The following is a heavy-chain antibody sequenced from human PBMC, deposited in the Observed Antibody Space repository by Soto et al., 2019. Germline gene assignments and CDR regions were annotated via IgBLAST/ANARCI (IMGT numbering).Heavy chain of an antibody. J-gene: IGHJ4*02. D-gene: IGHD2-2*01. CDR3: ARHTYSSSWFFDS. CDR1: GDAISSYN. V-gene: IGHV4-59*01. CDR2: IYYNGYSGSA. Sequence: ETLSLTCAVSGDAISSYNWNWIRQPPGKGLEWLGFIYYNGYSGSASYNPSLKGRGTISIDTSKNQFSLNLTSVTAADTAVYYCARHTYSSSWFFDSWGQGTLVTVSS.